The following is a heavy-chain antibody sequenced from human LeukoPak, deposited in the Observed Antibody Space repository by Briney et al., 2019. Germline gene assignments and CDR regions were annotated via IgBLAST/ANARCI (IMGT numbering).Heavy chain of an antibody. V-gene: IGHV1-18*01. D-gene: IGHD6-19*01. CDR1: GYVFTNYV. CDR2: ISAYNGNT. J-gene: IGHJ5*02. Sequence: ASVKVSCKASGYVFTNYVITWVRQAPGQGLEWMGWISAYNGNTNYAQNFQAGVTMTTDTSTSTAYMELRSLRSDDTAVYYCARGGEQWLSNWFDPWGQGTLVTVSS. CDR3: ARGGEQWLSNWFDP.